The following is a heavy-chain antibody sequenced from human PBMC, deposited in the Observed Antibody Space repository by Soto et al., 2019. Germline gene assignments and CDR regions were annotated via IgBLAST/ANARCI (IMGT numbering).Heavy chain of an antibody. CDR1: GFTFSSYG. J-gene: IGHJ5*02. V-gene: IGHV3-33*01. CDR3: ARDSSLELSGGWFDP. CDR2: IWYDGSNK. Sequence: GGSLRLSCAASGFTFSSYGMHWVRQAPGKGLEWVAVIWYDGSNKYYADSVKGRFTISRDNSKNTLYLQMNSLRAEDTAVYYCARDSSLELSGGWFDPWGQGTLVTVSS. D-gene: IGHD1-7*01.